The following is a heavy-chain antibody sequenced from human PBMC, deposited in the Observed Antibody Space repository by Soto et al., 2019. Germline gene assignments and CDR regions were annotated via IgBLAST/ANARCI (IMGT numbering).Heavy chain of an antibody. Sequence: PGGSLRLSCAASGFSVSSNYMSWVRQAPGKGLEWVSVFYTDGSRYYADSVKGRCTMSRDNARASLFLQMDSLRADDTAMYYCTIDGVPLWGQGTMVTVSS. CDR1: GFSVSSNY. D-gene: IGHD3-3*01. V-gene: IGHV3-53*01. CDR3: TIDGVPL. CDR2: FYTDGSR. J-gene: IGHJ3*01.